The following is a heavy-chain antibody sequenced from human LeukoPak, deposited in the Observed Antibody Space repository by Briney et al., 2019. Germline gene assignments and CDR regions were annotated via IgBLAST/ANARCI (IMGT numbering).Heavy chain of an antibody. J-gene: IGHJ4*02. CDR1: GGSVGSHY. CDR2: IDHSGST. CDR3: ARKLIAASATGYFDY. V-gene: IGHV4-59*02. Sequence: SETLSLTCTVSGGSVGSHYWSWIGQPPGKGLEWIGYIDHSGSTRYSPSLKSRLTMSLDRSKNQFSLKLSSVTAADTAIYYCARKLIAASATGYFDYWGQGTPVTVSS. D-gene: IGHD6-13*01.